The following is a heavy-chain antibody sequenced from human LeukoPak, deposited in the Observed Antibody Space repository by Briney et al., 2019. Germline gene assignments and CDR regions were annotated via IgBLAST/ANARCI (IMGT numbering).Heavy chain of an antibody. CDR2: INTNTGNP. J-gene: IGHJ3*02. Sequence: ASVKVSCKASGYTFTRYAMNWVRQAPGQGLEWMGWINTNTGNPTYAQGFTGRFVFSLDTSVSTAYLQISSLKAEDTAVYYCATPEATDAFDIWGQGTMVTVSS. CDR3: ATPEATDAFDI. V-gene: IGHV7-4-1*02. CDR1: GYTFTRYA.